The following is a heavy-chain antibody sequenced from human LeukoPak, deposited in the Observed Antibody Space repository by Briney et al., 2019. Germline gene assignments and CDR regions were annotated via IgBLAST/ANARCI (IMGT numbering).Heavy chain of an antibody. J-gene: IGHJ4*02. CDR1: GYTFIDYY. CDR3: ARVKKLMPEFEF. V-gene: IGHV1-2*02. CDR2: INPNSGAT. Sequence: WASVKVSFKPSGYTFIDYYIHWVRQAPGQGLEWMGWINPNSGATKYAQKFQGRVSMTRDTSINTAYMDLTNLRSDDTAIFYCARVKKLMPEFEFWGQGTLVTVSS. D-gene: IGHD2-2*01.